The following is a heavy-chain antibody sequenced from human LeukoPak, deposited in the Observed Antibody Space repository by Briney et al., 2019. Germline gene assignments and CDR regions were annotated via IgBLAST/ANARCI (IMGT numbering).Heavy chain of an antibody. D-gene: IGHD3-22*01. Sequence: ASAKVSCKASGYTFTGYYMHWVRQAPGQGLEWMGWINPNSGGTNYAQKFQGRVTMTRDTSISTAYMELSRLRSDDTAVYYCARDSRSDYYDSSGYYLFDYWGQGTLVTVSS. J-gene: IGHJ4*02. CDR2: INPNSGGT. CDR3: ARDSRSDYYDSSGYYLFDY. V-gene: IGHV1-2*02. CDR1: GYTFTGYY.